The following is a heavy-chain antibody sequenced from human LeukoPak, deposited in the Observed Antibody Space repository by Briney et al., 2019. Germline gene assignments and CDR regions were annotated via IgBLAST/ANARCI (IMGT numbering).Heavy chain of an antibody. J-gene: IGHJ4*02. Sequence: SETLSLTRTVSGSSISSGSYYWSWIRQPAGKGLEWIGRIYTSGSTNYNPSLKSRVTISVDTSKNQFSLKLSSVTAADTAVYYCARDPGGSDRIFDYWGQGTLVTVSS. CDR2: IYTSGST. CDR3: ARDPGGSDRIFDY. V-gene: IGHV4-61*02. CDR1: GSSISSGSYY. D-gene: IGHD4-23*01.